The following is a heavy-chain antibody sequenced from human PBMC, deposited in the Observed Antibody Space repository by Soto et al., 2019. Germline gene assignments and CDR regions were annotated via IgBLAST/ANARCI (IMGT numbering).Heavy chain of an antibody. D-gene: IGHD2-2*02. J-gene: IGHJ4*02. CDR1: GFTFSSYS. V-gene: IGHV3-23*01. CDR3: AKAYLSSDIVAVSAAIV. CDR2: ISSSGGST. Sequence: GGSLRLSCVASGFTFSSYSMSWVRQAPGKGLEWVSGISSSGGSTYYAGSVKGRFTVSRDNSKNTLYLQMNSLRAEDTAVYYCAKAYLSSDIVAVSAAIVWGQGTLVTVSS.